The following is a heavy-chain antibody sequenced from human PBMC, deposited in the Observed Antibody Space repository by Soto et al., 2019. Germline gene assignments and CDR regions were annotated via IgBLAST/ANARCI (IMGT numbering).Heavy chain of an antibody. D-gene: IGHD6-13*01. V-gene: IGHV4-39*01. CDR3: ARHILDSALDYYYMDV. CDR1: GGSISSSSYY. Sequence: PSETLSLTCTVSGGSISSSSYYWGWIRQPPGKGLEWTGSIYYSGSTYYNPSLKSRVTISVDTSKNQFSLKLSSVTASDTAVYYCARHILDSALDYYYMDVWGKGTTVTVSS. J-gene: IGHJ6*03. CDR2: IYYSGST.